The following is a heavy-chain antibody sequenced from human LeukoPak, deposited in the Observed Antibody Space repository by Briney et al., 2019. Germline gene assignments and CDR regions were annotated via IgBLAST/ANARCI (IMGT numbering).Heavy chain of an antibody. Sequence: PGGSLRLSCTTSKFNFNSYGMTWVRQAPGKGLEWVSSISGSGGSTQYAASVQGRFTISRDNSKNTLYLQMNSLRAEYTAVYYCAKDPNGDYIGTFDIWGQGTMVTVSS. CDR3: AKDPNGDYIGTFDI. CDR1: KFNFNSYG. J-gene: IGHJ3*02. D-gene: IGHD4-17*01. CDR2: ISGSGGST. V-gene: IGHV3-23*01.